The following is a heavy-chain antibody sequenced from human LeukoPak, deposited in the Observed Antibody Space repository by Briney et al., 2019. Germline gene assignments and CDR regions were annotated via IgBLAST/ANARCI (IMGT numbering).Heavy chain of an antibody. J-gene: IGHJ4*02. CDR2: INPNSGGT. V-gene: IGHV1-2*02. CDR1: GYTFTDYY. D-gene: IGHD3-22*01. CDR3: ARAAYYYDSSGYYPFYFDY. Sequence: ASVTVSFMDSGYTFTDYYMHWVRQAPGQGREGMGWINPNSGGTNYAQKFQGSVTMTRDTSISTAYMELSRLGSDDTAVYYCARAAYYYDSSGYYPFYFDYWGQGTLVTVSS.